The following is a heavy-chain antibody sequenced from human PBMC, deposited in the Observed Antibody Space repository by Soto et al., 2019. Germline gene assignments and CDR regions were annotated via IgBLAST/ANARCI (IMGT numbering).Heavy chain of an antibody. Sequence: EVQLLESGGGLVQPGGSLRLSCAASGFTFSSYAMSWVRQAPGKGLEWVSAISGSGGSTYYADSVKGRFTISRDNSKNTPYLQMNSLRAEDTAVYYCAKVSNYDFWSGYYPIDYWGQGTLVTVSS. V-gene: IGHV3-23*01. J-gene: IGHJ4*02. D-gene: IGHD3-3*01. CDR2: ISGSGGST. CDR3: AKVSNYDFWSGYYPIDY. CDR1: GFTFSSYA.